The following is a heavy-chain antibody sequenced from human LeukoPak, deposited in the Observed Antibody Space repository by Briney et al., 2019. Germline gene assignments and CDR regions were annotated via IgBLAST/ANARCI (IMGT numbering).Heavy chain of an antibody. CDR3: ARGGPYYYDSSGLIDY. CDR2: INPNSGGT. Sequence: ASVKVSCKASGYTFTGYYMHWVRQAPGQGLEWMGWINPNSGGTNYAQKFQGRVTMTRDTSISTAYMELSRLRSDDTAVYYCARGGPYYYDSSGLIDYWGQGTLVTVSS. CDR1: GYTFTGYY. D-gene: IGHD3-22*01. V-gene: IGHV1-2*02. J-gene: IGHJ4*02.